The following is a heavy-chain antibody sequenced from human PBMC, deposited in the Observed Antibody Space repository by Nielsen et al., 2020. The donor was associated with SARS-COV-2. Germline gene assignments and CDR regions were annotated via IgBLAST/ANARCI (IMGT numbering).Heavy chain of an antibody. J-gene: IGHJ3*02. V-gene: IGHV4-59*08. CDR2: IYYSGST. D-gene: IGHD3-22*01. CDR1: GGSISSYY. Sequence: ETLSLTCTVSGGSISSYYWSWIRQPPGKGLEWIGYIYYSGSTNYNPSLKSRVTISVDTSKNQFSLKLSSVTAADTAVYYCARKFYYYDSSGYPSWADAFDIWGQGTMVTVSS. CDR3: ARKFYYYDSSGYPSWADAFDI.